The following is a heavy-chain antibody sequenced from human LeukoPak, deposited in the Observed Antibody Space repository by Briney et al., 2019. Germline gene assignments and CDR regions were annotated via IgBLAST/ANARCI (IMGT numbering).Heavy chain of an antibody. V-gene: IGHV3-7*01. D-gene: IGHD3-3*01. CDR2: IKQDGSEK. Sequence: PGGSLRLSCAASGFTFSSYWMSWVRQAPGKGLEWVANIKQDGSEKYYVDSVKGRFTISRDNAKNSLYLQMNSLRAEDTAVYYCAREIRITIFGLVIHYYYYMDVWGKGTTVTVSS. J-gene: IGHJ6*03. CDR3: AREIRITIFGLVIHYYYYMDV. CDR1: GFTFSSYW.